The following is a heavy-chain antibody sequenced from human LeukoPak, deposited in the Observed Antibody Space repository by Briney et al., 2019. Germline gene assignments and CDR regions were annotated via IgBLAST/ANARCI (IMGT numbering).Heavy chain of an antibody. CDR1: GGSISNYY. Sequence: SETLSLTCTVSGGSISNYYWSWIRQPAGKGLEWIGLIYISGSTNYNPSLKSRVTMSVDTSKNQFSLKLSSVTATDTAFYYCARGRTPFDYWGQGTLVTVSS. V-gene: IGHV4-4*07. J-gene: IGHJ4*02. CDR3: ARGRTPFDY. CDR2: IYISGST. D-gene: IGHD1-1*01.